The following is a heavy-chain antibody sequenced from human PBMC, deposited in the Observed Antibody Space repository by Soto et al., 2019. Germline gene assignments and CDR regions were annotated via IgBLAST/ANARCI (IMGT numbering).Heavy chain of an antibody. Sequence: QVQLQESGPGLVKPSETLSLTCTVSGGSISSYYWSWIRQPPGKGLEWIGYIYYSGRTNYNPSLKSRVTISVDTSKNQSSLKLSSVTAADTAVYYCARHGGYSYGPIYYYYGMDVWGQGTTVTVSS. CDR2: IYYSGRT. D-gene: IGHD5-18*01. V-gene: IGHV4-59*08. CDR1: GGSISSYY. CDR3: ARHGGYSYGPIYYYYGMDV. J-gene: IGHJ6*02.